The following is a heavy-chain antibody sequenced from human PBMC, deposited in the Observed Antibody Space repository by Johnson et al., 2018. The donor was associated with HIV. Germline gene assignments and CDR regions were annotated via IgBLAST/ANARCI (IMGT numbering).Heavy chain of an antibody. CDR2: ISSKTNSYAT. D-gene: IGHD3-9*01. CDR3: TRRVTRYYDIFTAYSKGDDAFDI. J-gene: IGHJ3*02. V-gene: IGHV3-73*01. Sequence: EVQLVESGGGLVQPGGSLKLSCVASGFTFSASAIHWVRQASGKGLEWVGHISSKTNSYATELAASLEGRFTISRDYSKHTAYLQLNSLKSEGAAVYYCTRRVTRYYDIFTAYSKGDDAFDIWGQGTMVTVSS. CDR1: GFTFSASA.